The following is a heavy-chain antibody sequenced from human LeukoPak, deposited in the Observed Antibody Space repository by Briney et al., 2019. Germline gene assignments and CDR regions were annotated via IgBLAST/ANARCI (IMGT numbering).Heavy chain of an antibody. CDR1: GFTFSSFW. Sequence: PGVSLGLSCAASGFTFSSFWMNWVRHTPGKGLEWVANIEGDGSEKNYMDSVKGRFTISRDNAKKSLHLQMNSLRAEDTGVYYCAGGSGWLIDYWGQGTLVTVSS. CDR2: IEGDGSEK. V-gene: IGHV3-7*03. CDR3: AGGSGWLIDY. J-gene: IGHJ4*02. D-gene: IGHD6-19*01.